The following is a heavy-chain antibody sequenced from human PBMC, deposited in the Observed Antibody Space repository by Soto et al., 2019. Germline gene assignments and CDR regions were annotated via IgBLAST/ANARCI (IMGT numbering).Heavy chain of an antibody. D-gene: IGHD2-8*01. V-gene: IGHV4-59*01. CDR3: ARVLMSPRYYYYMDV. CDR1: GGSISSYY. CDR2: IYYSGST. Sequence: SETLSLTCTVSGGSISSYYWSWIRQPPGKGLEWIGYIYYSGSTNYNPSLKSRVTISVDTSKNQFSLKLSSVTAADTAVYYCARVLMSPRYYYYMDVWGKGTTVTVSS. J-gene: IGHJ6*03.